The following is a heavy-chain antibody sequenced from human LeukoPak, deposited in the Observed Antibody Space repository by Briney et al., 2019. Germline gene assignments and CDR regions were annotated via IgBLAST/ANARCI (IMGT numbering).Heavy chain of an antibody. J-gene: IGHJ4*02. CDR2: ISSSKRYI. D-gene: IGHD1-26*01. Sequence: PRGSLRLSCAASGFSFSSYSMNWVRQAPGKGLEWVSSISSSKRYIYYADSVKGRFTISRDNAKNSLYLEMTSLRAEDTAVYYCASGSPAGDYWGQGTLVTVSS. V-gene: IGHV3-21*01. CDR3: ASGSPAGDY. CDR1: GFSFSSYS.